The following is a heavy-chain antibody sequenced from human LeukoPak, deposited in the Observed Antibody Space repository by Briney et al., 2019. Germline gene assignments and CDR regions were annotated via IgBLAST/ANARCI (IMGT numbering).Heavy chain of an antibody. J-gene: IGHJ4*02. D-gene: IGHD3-22*01. CDR3: ARHKSEYYYDSSGYPAD. CDR1: GYSISSGYY. CDR2: IYHSGST. V-gene: IGHV4-38-2*01. Sequence: PSETLSLTXAVSGYSISSGYYWGWIRQPPGKGLEWIGSIYHSGSTYYNPSLKSRVTISVDTSKNQFSLKLSSVTAADTAVYYCARHKSEYYYDSSGYPADWGQGTLVTVSS.